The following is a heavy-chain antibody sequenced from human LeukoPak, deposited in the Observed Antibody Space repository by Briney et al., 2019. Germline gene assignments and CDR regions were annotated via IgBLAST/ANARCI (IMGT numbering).Heavy chain of an antibody. CDR3: ARDAPGYCSGGTCYNKWFDP. CDR1: GGTFSSYA. D-gene: IGHD2-15*01. CDR2: IIPIFGTA. J-gene: IGHJ5*02. V-gene: IGHV1-69*13. Sequence: GASVKVSCKASGGTFSSYAISWVRQAPGQGLEWMGGIIPIFGTANYAQKFQGRVTITADESTSTAYMELSSLRSEDTAVYYCARDAPGYCSGGTCYNKWFDPWGQGTLVAVSS.